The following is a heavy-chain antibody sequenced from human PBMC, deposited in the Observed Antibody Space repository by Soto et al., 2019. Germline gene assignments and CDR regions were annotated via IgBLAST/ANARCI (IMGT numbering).Heavy chain of an antibody. V-gene: IGHV4-59*01. CDR1: GGSISTYY. CDR3: ARDYYGSGSYFH. D-gene: IGHD3-10*01. J-gene: IGHJ4*02. CDR2: VYYSGST. Sequence: SETLSLTCTVSGGSISTYYWSWIRQPPGKGLEWIGYVYYSGSTNYNPSLNSRVTISVDTSKSHFSLKLSSVTAADTAVYYCARDYYGSGSYFHWGQGTLVTVSS.